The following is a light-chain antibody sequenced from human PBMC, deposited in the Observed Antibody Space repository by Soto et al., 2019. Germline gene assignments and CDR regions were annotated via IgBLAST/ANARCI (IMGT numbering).Light chain of an antibody. Sequence: DIVMTQSPSFLSLSQKERVTLSFRATQDVSKHVDWYQQKRGKAPKFLIYGASTWQSGVPSRFTGSGSGTDFTLTVYGLQAEDFAAYCCQLRINEPPPFGQGTRLEIK. CDR2: GAS. CDR3: QLRINEPPP. V-gene: IGKV1-39*02. J-gene: IGKJ5*01. CDR1: QDVSKH.